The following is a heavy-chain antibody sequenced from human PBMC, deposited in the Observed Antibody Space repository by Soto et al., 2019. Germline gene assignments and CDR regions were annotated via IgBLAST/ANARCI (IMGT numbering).Heavy chain of an antibody. Sequence: QVQLVQSGAEVKKPGSSVKVSCKASGGTFSSYTISWVRQAPGQGLEWMGRIIPILGIANYAQKFQGRVTITADKSTSTAYMELSSLRSEDTAVYYCARDRAVVVVAATYTWFDPWDQGTLVTVSS. CDR1: GGTFSSYT. J-gene: IGHJ5*02. D-gene: IGHD2-15*01. CDR2: IIPILGIA. V-gene: IGHV1-69*08. CDR3: ARDRAVVVVAATYTWFDP.